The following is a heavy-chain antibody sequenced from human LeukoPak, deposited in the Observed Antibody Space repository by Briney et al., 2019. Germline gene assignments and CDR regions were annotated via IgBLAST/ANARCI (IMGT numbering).Heavy chain of an antibody. Sequence: SETLSLTCTVSGGSISSGDYYWSWIRQPPGKGLEWIGYIYYSGSTNHNPSLKSRVTISVDTSKNQFSLKLSSVTAADTAVYYCAREGRFLEWLLSPPRAFDIWGQGTMVTVSS. CDR2: IYYSGST. D-gene: IGHD3-3*01. CDR1: GGSISSGDYY. V-gene: IGHV4-30-4*01. J-gene: IGHJ3*02. CDR3: AREGRFLEWLLSPPRAFDI.